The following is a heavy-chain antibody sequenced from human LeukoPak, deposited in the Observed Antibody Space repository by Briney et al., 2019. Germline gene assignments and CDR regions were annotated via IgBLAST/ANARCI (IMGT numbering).Heavy chain of an antibody. CDR3: AREVGGTGTTPEDPDYYYYMDV. CDR2: INPIFGTA. J-gene: IGHJ6*03. Sequence: SVKVSCKASGGTFSSYAISWVRQAPGQGLEWMGGINPIFGTANYAQKLQGRVTITADESTSTAYMELSSLRSEDTAVYYCAREVGGTGTTPEDPDYYYYMDVWGKGTTVTVSS. D-gene: IGHD1-7*01. V-gene: IGHV1-69*13. CDR1: GGTFSSYA.